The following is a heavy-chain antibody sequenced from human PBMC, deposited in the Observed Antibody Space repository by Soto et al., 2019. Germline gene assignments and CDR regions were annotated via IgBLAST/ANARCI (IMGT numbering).Heavy chain of an antibody. V-gene: IGHV4-31*03. CDR1: GGSINNDDYY. D-gene: IGHD3-10*01. CDR3: AKGFII. CDR2: IHYRGST. Sequence: QVQLQESGPGLVKPSQSLSLTCTVSGGSINNDDYYWSWIRQHPGEGLEWSGCIHYRGSTYYNPSLKSRVTMSVDASKTQFSLKLSSVTAADTAVYYCAKGFIIWGQGILVTVSS. J-gene: IGHJ4*02.